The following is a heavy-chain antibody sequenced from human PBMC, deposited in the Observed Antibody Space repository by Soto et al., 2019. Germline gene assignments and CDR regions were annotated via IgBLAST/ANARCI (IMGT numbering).Heavy chain of an antibody. CDR1: GASIRSSTFY. D-gene: IGHD5-12*01. CDR3: VRSHIVPRLFMDPYDF. Sequence: PSETLSLTCTVSGASIRSSTFYWGWIRQHPGKGLESIANIYYDGSTYYNPSLKSRVTISVDTSKNQFSLKLSSVAAADTAVYYCVRSHIVPRLFMDPYDFRGQGTLVTGSS. CDR2: IYYDGST. V-gene: IGHV4-39*01. J-gene: IGHJ4*02.